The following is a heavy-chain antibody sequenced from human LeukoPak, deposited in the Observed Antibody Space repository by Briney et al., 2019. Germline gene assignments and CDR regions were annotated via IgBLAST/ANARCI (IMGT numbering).Heavy chain of an antibody. J-gene: IGHJ5*02. D-gene: IGHD1-14*01. CDR1: GGSISSYY. Sequence: SETLSLTCTVSGGSISSYYWSWIRQPAGKGLEWIGRIYTSGSTNYNPSLKSRVTMSVDTSKNQFSLKLSSVTAADTAVYYCARDGPSDNVAIPNWFDPWGQGTLVTVSS. CDR3: ARDGPSDNVAIPNWFDP. V-gene: IGHV4-4*07. CDR2: IYTSGST.